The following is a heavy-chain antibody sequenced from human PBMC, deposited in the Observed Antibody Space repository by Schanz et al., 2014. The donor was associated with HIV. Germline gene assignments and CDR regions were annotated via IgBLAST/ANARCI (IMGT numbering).Heavy chain of an antibody. CDR3: AKEEQQLGGVGGYHFDY. CDR2: ISYDGSNK. J-gene: IGHJ4*02. V-gene: IGHV3-30*18. CDR1: GFTFSSYG. D-gene: IGHD6-13*01. Sequence: QVQLVESGGGVVQPGKSLRLSCAASGFTFSSYGMHWVRQAPGKGLEWVAVISYDGSNKYYADSVKGRFTISRDISKNTLXLQMNSLRAEDTAVYYCAKEEQQLGGVGGYHFDYWGQGTLVTVSS.